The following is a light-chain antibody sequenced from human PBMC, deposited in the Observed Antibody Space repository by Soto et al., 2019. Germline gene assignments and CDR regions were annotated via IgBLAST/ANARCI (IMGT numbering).Light chain of an antibody. V-gene: IGKV3-11*01. CDR1: QSISSY. CDR3: QQCSSWPLT. CDR2: DPS. J-gene: IGKJ4*01. Sequence: EIVLTQSPATLSLSPGERATLSCRASQSISSYLAWYQQKPGQAPRLLIYDPSNRATGIPARFSGSGSGTDFTVTFSSLEPEDFAVYYCQQCSSWPLTVGGGTKVDIK.